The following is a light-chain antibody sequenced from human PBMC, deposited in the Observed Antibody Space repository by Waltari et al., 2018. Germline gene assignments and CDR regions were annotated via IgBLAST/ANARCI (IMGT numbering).Light chain of an antibody. V-gene: IGKV1-39*01. CDR3: QQSFTTPFT. CDR2: SGS. Sequence: DIQMTQSPASLSVSEGDRFTITCRASQIIRNYLNWYQQKPREAPKLLIYSGSSLESGVPSRFSGSGSGTDFTLTINGLQPEDVATYYCQQSFTTPFTFGPGT. J-gene: IGKJ3*01. CDR1: QIIRNY.